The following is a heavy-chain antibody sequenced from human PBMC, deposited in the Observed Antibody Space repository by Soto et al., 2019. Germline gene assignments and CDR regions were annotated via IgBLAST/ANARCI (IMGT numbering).Heavy chain of an antibody. Sequence: QVQLQESGPGLVKPSQTLSLTCTVSGGSIRTDGNYWSWIRHHPGKGLEWIGYIYHSGATYYNPSLKSRVTISLDTSKNQFSRKLTSMTAADTAVYYCARADFGVHEYFDLWGRGTLVTVSS. J-gene: IGHJ2*01. V-gene: IGHV4-31*03. CDR1: GGSIRTDGNY. D-gene: IGHD3-3*01. CDR2: IYHSGAT. CDR3: ARADFGVHEYFDL.